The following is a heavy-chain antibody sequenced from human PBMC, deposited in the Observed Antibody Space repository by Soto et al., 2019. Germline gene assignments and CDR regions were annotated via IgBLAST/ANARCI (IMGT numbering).Heavy chain of an antibody. V-gene: IGHV3-21*01. D-gene: IGHD6-6*01. CDR3: ARQYPSSSRHFDH. CDR1: GFTFRTYY. Sequence: PGGSLRLSCAASGFTFRTYYMIWVRQAPGKGLEWVSSISAGSSNIYYAPSVKGRFTISRDNAKNSLYLQINSLRAEDTAVYYCARQYPSSSRHFDHWGQGT. J-gene: IGHJ4*02. CDR2: ISAGSSNI.